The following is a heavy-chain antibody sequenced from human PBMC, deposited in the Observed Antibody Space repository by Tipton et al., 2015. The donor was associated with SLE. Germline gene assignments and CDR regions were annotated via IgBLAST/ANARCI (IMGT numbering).Heavy chain of an antibody. CDR3: ARGPCWSGYCDY. CDR2: IYYSGST. CDR1: GGSISSSSYY. Sequence: TLSLTCTVSGGSISSSSYYWGWIRQPPGKGLEWIGSIYYSGSTYYNPSLKSRVTISVDTSKNQFSLKLSSVTAADTAVYYCARGPCWSGYCDYWGQGTLVTVSS. V-gene: IGHV4-39*07. J-gene: IGHJ4*02. D-gene: IGHD3-3*01.